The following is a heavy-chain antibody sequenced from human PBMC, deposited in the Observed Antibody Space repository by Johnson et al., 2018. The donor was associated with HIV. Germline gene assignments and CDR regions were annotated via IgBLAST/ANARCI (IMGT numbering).Heavy chain of an antibody. CDR2: ISYDGSNK. CDR3: ATRDPTHRPGVFDI. Sequence: QEQLVESGGGLVQPGGSLRLSCAASGFTFSSYAMHWVRQAPGKGLEWVAVISYDGSNKYYADSVKGRFTISRDNAKNSLYLQMNSLRAEDTAVYYCATRDPTHRPGVFDIWGQGTMVTISS. D-gene: IGHD1-14*01. J-gene: IGHJ3*02. CDR1: GFTFSSYA. V-gene: IGHV3-30-3*01.